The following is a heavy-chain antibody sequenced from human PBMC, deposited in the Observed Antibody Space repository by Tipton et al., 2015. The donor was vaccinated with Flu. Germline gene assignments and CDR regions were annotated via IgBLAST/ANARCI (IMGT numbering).Heavy chain of an antibody. V-gene: IGHV4-39*07. CDR3: ASACGSGGNRWFDP. D-gene: IGHD2-15*01. J-gene: IGHJ5*02. CDR1: GGSISTINYY. Sequence: TLSLTCTVSGGSISTINYYWGWIRQPPGKGLEWIGKIYYSGHIYYNPSLKSRVTISVDTSKDQFSLNLSSVTAADTAVYYCASACGSGGNRWFDPWGQGALVTVSS. CDR2: IYYSGHI.